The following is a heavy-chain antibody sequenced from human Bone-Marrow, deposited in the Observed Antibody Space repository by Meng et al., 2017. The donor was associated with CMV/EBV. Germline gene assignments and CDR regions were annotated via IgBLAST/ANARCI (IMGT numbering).Heavy chain of an antibody. CDR3: ATASFDYNPVSFVGYYYGMDV. Sequence: SVKVSCKASGGTFSSFAITWVRQAPGQGLECMGGIIPIFGTANYAQKFQGRVTITTDESTSTAYMELSSLRSEDTAVYYCATASFDYNPVSFVGYYYGMDVWGQGTTVTVSS. J-gene: IGHJ6*02. V-gene: IGHV1-69*05. D-gene: IGHD4-11*01. CDR1: GGTFSSFA. CDR2: IIPIFGTA.